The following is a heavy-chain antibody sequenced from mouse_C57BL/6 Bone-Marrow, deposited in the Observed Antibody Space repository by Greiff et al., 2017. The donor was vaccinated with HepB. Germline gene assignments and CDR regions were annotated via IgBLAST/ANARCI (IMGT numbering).Heavy chain of an antibody. CDR2: IDPETGGT. Sequence: VQLQQSGAELVRPGASVTLSCKASGYTFTDYEMHWVKQTPVHGLELIGAIDPETGGTAYNQKVKGKAILTADKSSSTAYMDLRSLTSEDSAVYYCTRSEDGYYFYYAMDYWGQGTSVTVSS. V-gene: IGHV1-15*01. J-gene: IGHJ4*01. CDR1: GYTFTDYE. CDR3: TRSEDGYYFYYAMDY. D-gene: IGHD2-3*01.